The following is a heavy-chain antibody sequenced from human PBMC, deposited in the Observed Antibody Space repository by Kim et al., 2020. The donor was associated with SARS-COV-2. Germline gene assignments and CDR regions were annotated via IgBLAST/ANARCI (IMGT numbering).Heavy chain of an antibody. Sequence: SQTLSLTCAISGDSVSSNSAAWNWIRQYPSRGSEWLGWTYYRSKWYNEYAVSVQSRISINPETAKNQFSLQLNSVTPEDTAVYYCARRARSFDIWGQGTMVTVSS. CDR1: GDSVSSNSAA. J-gene: IGHJ3*02. CDR2: TYYRSKWYN. CDR3: ARRARSFDI. V-gene: IGHV6-1*01.